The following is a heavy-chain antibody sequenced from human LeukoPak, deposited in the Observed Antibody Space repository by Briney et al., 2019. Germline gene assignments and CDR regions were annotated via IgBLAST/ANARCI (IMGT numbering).Heavy chain of an antibody. CDR2: INPSSGGT. V-gene: IGHV1-2*02. CDR3: ARLTRIAARPEGNWFDP. J-gene: IGHJ5*02. CDR1: GYTFTGYY. Sequence: GASVKVSCKASGYTFTGYYMHWVRQAPGQGLEWMGWINPSSGGTNYAQKFQGRVTMTRDTSISTAYMELSRLRSDDTAVYYCARLTRIAARPEGNWFDPWGQGTLVTVSS. D-gene: IGHD6-6*01.